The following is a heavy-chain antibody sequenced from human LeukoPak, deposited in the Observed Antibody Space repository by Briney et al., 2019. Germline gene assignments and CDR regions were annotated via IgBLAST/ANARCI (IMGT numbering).Heavy chain of an antibody. CDR1: GYTFTGYY. V-gene: IGHV1-2*02. CDR2: INPNSGGT. Sequence: ASVKVSCKASGYTFTGYYMHWVRQAPGQGLEWMGWINPNSGGTSYAQKFQGRVTMTRDMSTSTVYMELSSLRSEDTAVYYCARESLLWFGEFRGIPEYWGQGTLVTVSS. CDR3: ARESLLWFGEFRGIPEY. D-gene: IGHD3-10*01. J-gene: IGHJ4*02.